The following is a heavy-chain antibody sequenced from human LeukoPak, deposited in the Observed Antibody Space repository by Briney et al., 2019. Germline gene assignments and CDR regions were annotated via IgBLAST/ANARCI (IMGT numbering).Heavy chain of an antibody. Sequence: SETLSLTCAVYGGSFSGYYWSWVRQPPGKGLEWIGEINHSGSTNYNTSLKSRVTISVDTSKNQFSLKLSSVTAADTAVYYCARSIVVVVPAATYYYYYYMDVWGKGTTVTVSS. D-gene: IGHD2-2*01. J-gene: IGHJ6*03. V-gene: IGHV4-34*01. CDR3: ARSIVVVVPAATYYYYYYMDV. CDR2: INHSGST. CDR1: GGSFSGYY.